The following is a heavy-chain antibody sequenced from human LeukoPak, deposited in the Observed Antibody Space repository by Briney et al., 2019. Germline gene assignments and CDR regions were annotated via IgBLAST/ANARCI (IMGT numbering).Heavy chain of an antibody. V-gene: IGHV1-2*02. Sequence: ASVKVSCKASGYTFTGYYIHWVRQAPGQGLERVGWINHNSGSTNYAQKFQGRVTMTRDTSISTAYMELSRLRSDDTAVYYCAISGSGSYFAWLDPWGQGTLVTVSS. J-gene: IGHJ5*02. CDR1: GYTFTGYY. CDR3: AISGSGSYFAWLDP. CDR2: INHNSGST. D-gene: IGHD3-10*01.